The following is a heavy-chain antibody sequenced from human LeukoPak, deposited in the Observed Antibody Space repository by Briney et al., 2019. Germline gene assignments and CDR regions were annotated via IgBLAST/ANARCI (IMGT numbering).Heavy chain of an antibody. D-gene: IGHD3-22*01. CDR1: LYTFTRYY. Sequence: ASVTVSYKPSLYTFTRYYMHWVHQAPRQGGAGMGIINPTGGTTNYPPKFQDRVTLTSDTSTSKVYMEPSSLRSEDTAVYYCARADDYYDSSGYYSGIYFQHWGEGTLVTVSS. CDR3: ARADDYYDSSGYYSGIYFQH. V-gene: IGHV1-46*01. J-gene: IGHJ1*01. CDR2: INPTGGTT.